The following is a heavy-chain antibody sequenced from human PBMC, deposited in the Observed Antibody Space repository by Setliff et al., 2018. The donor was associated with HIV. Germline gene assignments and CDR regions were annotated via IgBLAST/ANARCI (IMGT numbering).Heavy chain of an antibody. J-gene: IGHJ4*02. D-gene: IGHD4-4*01. CDR3: ARVRRDGNSFDD. CDR1: GGSVGSGDYY. CDR2: IYYSGST. Sequence: SETLSLTCSVSGGSVGSGDYYWSWIRQPPGKGLEWIGYIYYSGSTYYNPSLRSRVTISLDTSKNQFSLKLSSVTAADTAVYFCARVRRDGNSFDDWGQGTLVTVSS. V-gene: IGHV4-30-4*08.